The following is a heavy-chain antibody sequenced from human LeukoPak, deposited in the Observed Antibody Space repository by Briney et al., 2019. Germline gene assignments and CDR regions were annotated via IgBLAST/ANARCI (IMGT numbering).Heavy chain of an antibody. D-gene: IGHD3-22*01. CDR1: GITFKNHA. J-gene: IGHJ5*02. V-gene: IGHV3-23*01. CDR2: ILASGGGDNA. Sequence: GSLLLSCAASGITFKNHAMSWGRQAGGKGLEGVSAILASGGGDNAYTADSMKGRFTISRDNSKNTLYLQMNSLRAEDTAVYYCARDTQNGYYDSSGYYPNWFDHWGQGTLVTVSS. CDR3: ARDTQNGYYDSSGYYPNWFDH.